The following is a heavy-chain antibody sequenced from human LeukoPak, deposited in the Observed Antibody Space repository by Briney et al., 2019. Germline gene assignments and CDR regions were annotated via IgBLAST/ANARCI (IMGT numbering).Heavy chain of an antibody. CDR1: GFTFSSYA. V-gene: IGHV3-23*01. CDR2: ISGSGGST. D-gene: IGHD2-2*01. Sequence: GGSLRLSCAASGFTFSSYAMSWVRQAPGKGLEWVSAISGSGGSTYYADSVKGRFTISRDNSKNTLYLQMNSLRAEDTAVYYCEKDLGDIVVVPAAMQGYDYFDYWGQGTLVTVSS. J-gene: IGHJ4*02. CDR3: EKDLGDIVVVPAAMQGYDYFDY.